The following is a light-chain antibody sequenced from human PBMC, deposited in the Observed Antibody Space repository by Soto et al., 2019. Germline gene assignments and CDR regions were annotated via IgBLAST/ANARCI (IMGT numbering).Light chain of an antibody. Sequence: EIVLTQSPGTLSLSPGERATLSCRASQSVSSSYLAWYQQKPGQAPRHLIYGASSRATGIPDRFSGSGSGTDFTVTISRLEPEDVAVYYCQQYGSSPYTFGQGTKREIK. CDR1: QSVSSSY. J-gene: IGKJ2*01. V-gene: IGKV3-20*01. CDR3: QQYGSSPYT. CDR2: GAS.